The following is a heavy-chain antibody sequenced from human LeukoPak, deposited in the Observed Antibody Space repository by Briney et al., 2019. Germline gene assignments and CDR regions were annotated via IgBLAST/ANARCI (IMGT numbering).Heavy chain of an antibody. J-gene: IGHJ4*02. Sequence: GGSLRVSCTASGFTFSNFAMSWVRQAPGKGLEWVSTITGGSGAKYYADSVKGRFTISRDNSKDTLYLQMYSLRAEDTAVYFCAKDSPLTTYTSGWSSNSFDYWGQGTRVAVSS. CDR2: ITGGSGAK. CDR3: AKDSPLTTYTSGWSSNSFDY. V-gene: IGHV3-23*01. D-gene: IGHD6-19*01. CDR1: GFTFSNFA.